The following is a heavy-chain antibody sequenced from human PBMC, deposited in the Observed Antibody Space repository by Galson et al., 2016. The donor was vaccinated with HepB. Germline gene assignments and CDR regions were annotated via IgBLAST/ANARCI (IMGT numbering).Heavy chain of an antibody. D-gene: IGHD2-2*01. CDR3: VQGSTAPAV. Sequence: APGKGLEDVSSISMSGNSRDYADSVKGRFTISRDNSKNTLSLQMNSLTADDTAIYYCVQGSTAPAVWGKGTTVTVS. V-gene: IGHV3-23*05. J-gene: IGHJ6*03. CDR2: ISMSGNSR.